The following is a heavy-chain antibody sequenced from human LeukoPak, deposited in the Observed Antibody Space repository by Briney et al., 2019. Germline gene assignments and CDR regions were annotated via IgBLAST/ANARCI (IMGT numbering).Heavy chain of an antibody. J-gene: IGHJ4*02. CDR2: IYYSGST. CDR3: ASTYSSGWYAFDY. CDR1: GGSISSSSYY. D-gene: IGHD6-19*01. Sequence: PSETLSLTCTVSGGSISSSSYYWGWIRRPPGKGLEWIGSIYYSGSTYYNPSLKSRVTISVDTSKKQFSLKLSSVTAADTAVYYCASTYSSGWYAFDYWGQGTLVTVSS. V-gene: IGHV4-39*01.